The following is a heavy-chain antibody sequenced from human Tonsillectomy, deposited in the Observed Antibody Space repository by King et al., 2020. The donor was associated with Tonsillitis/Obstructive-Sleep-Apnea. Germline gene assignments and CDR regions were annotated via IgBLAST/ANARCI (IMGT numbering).Heavy chain of an antibody. J-gene: IGHJ3*02. CDR3: ARGDDAFDI. D-gene: IGHD3-16*01. CDR1: DGSISSYY. V-gene: IGHV4-59*08. Sequence: QLQESGPGLVKPSETLSLTCTVSDGSISSYYWSWIRQPPGKGLEWIGYIYYSGSTKYNPSLKIRVTISIDTSKNQFSLKLSSVTAADTAVYYCARGDDAFDIWGRGTMVTVSS. CDR2: IYYSGST.